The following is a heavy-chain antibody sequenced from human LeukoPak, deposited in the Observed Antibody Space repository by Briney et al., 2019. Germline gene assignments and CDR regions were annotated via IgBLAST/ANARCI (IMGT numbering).Heavy chain of an antibody. J-gene: IGHJ3*01. V-gene: IGHV4-59*08. Sequence: SETLSLTCTVSGGSIGSYYWSWIRQPPGKGLECIGYIYHSGTTNYNPSLKSRVTISADTSKNQFPLKLTSVTAADTAIYYCARQRDYADYLDAFDVWGQGTMVTVSS. D-gene: IGHD4-17*01. CDR3: ARQRDYADYLDAFDV. CDR1: GGSIGSYY. CDR2: IYHSGTT.